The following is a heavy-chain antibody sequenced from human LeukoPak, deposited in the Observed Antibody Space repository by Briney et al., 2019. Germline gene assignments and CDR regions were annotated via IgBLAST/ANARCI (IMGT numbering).Heavy chain of an antibody. D-gene: IGHD6-13*01. CDR2: IYYSGST. Sequence: SETLSLTCTVSGGSITSSSYYWGWIRQPPGKGLEWIGSIYYSGSTYYNPSLKSRVTISVDTSKNQFSLKLSSVTAADTAVYYCAARPNRYSSSWSQDYWGQGTLVTVSS. J-gene: IGHJ4*02. CDR1: GGSITSSSYY. V-gene: IGHV4-39*01. CDR3: AARPNRYSSSWSQDY.